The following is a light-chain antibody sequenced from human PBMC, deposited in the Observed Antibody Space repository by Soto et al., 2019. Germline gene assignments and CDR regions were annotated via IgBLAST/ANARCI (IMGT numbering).Light chain of an antibody. Sequence: QSALTQPASVSGSPGQSIAISCTGTSSDVGAYNSVSWYQQYPGKAPKLMIHDVSNRPSGVSDRFSGSKSGNTASLTISGLQAEDDADYYCSSYKSRSSYVFGSGTKVTVL. V-gene: IGLV2-14*01. CDR3: SSYKSRSSYV. J-gene: IGLJ1*01. CDR1: SSDVGAYNS. CDR2: DVS.